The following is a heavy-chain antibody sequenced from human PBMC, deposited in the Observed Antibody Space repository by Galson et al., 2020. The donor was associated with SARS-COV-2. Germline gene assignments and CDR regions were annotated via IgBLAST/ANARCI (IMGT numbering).Heavy chain of an antibody. CDR1: GFTYSNAW. D-gene: IGHD4-17*01. Sequence: GGSLRLSCAASGFTYSNAWLSWVRQAPGKGLAWVGRIKRKNDGGPTEYAAPGTGRFTISRDDSTNTLYLQMNSLKTEDTAVYYCTTNWVGGGDHDYGDFWSYAMDVWGQGTTVTVSS. CDR3: TTNWVGGGDHDYGDFWSYAMDV. J-gene: IGHJ6*02. CDR2: IKRKNDGGPT. V-gene: IGHV3-15*01.